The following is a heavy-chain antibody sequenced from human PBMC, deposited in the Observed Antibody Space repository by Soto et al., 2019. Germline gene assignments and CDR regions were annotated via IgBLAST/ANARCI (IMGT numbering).Heavy chain of an antibody. D-gene: IGHD3-10*01. V-gene: IGHV4-30-4*01. CDR2: IYYSGST. CDR1: GGSISSGDYY. Sequence: SETLSLTCTVSGGSISSGDYYWSWIRQPPGKGLEWIGYIYYSGSTYYNPSLKSRVTISVDTSKNQFSLKLSSVTAADTAVYYCARVGEFRAAAVAFDYWGQGTLVTVSS. J-gene: IGHJ4*02. CDR3: ARVGEFRAAAVAFDY.